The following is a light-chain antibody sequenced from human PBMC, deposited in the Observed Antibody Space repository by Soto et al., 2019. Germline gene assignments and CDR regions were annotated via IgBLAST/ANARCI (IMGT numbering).Light chain of an antibody. CDR3: QQYGSSRT. J-gene: IGKJ1*01. CDR1: QSVSSSY. CDR2: GAS. Sequence: EIVLTQSPGTLSLSPGERVTLSCRASQSVSSSYLAWYQQKPGQAPRLLIYGASSRATGIPDRFSGSGSATDFTLTISRLEPEDFAVYYCQQYGSSRTFGQGTKVEIK. V-gene: IGKV3-20*01.